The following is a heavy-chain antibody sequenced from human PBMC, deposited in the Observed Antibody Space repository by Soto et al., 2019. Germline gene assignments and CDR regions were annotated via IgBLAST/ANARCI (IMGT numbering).Heavy chain of an antibody. CDR1: GYSFTSCW. V-gene: IGHV5-51*01. D-gene: IGHD1-26*01. CDR3: ARLARELLPGMDV. CDR2: IYPGDSDT. Sequence: HGESLKISCKGSGYSFTSCWIGWVRQMPGKGLEWMGIIYPGDSDTRYSPSFQGQVTISADKSISTAYLQWSSLKASDTAMYYCARLARELLPGMDVWGQGTTVTVSS. J-gene: IGHJ6*02.